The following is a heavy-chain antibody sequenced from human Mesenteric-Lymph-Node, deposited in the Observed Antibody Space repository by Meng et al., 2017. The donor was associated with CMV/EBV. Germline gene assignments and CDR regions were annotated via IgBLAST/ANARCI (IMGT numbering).Heavy chain of an antibody. J-gene: IGHJ6*02. CDR1: GYTLTELS. V-gene: IGHV1-24*01. D-gene: IGHD6-6*01. CDR3: ARDLGQYSSSSGYYYYGMDV. Sequence: ASVKVSCKVSGYTLTELSMHWVRQAPGKGLEWMGGFDPEDGETIYAQKFQGRVTLTEDTSTDTAYMELSSLRSEDTAVYYCARDLGQYSSSSGYYYYGMDVWGQGTTVTVSS. CDR2: FDPEDGET.